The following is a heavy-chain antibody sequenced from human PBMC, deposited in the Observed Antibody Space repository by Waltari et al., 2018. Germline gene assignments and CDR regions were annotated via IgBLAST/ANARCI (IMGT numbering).Heavy chain of an antibody. Sequence: EVQLLESGGGLVQPGGSLRLSCAASGFTFSSYAMSWVRQAPGKGLEWVSAISGSGGRTYYADSVKGRFTISRDNSKNTLYLQMNSLRAEDTAVYYCAKAREESGSYAYWGQGTLVTVSS. D-gene: IGHD1-26*01. V-gene: IGHV3-23*01. CDR1: GFTFSSYA. CDR3: AKAREESGSYAY. CDR2: ISGSGGRT. J-gene: IGHJ4*02.